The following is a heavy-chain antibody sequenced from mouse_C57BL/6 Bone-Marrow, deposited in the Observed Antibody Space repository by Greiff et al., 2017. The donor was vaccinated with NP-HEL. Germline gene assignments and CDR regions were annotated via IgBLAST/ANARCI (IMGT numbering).Heavy chain of an antibody. Sequence: VQLQQSGPGLVKPSQSLSLTCSVTGYSITSGYYWNWIRQFPGNKLEWMGYISYDGSNNYNPSLKNRISITRDTSKNQFFLKLNSVTTEDTATYYCATHYGAMDYWGQGTSVTVSS. CDR2: ISYDGSN. J-gene: IGHJ4*01. D-gene: IGHD1-2*01. V-gene: IGHV3-6*01. CDR1: GYSITSGYY. CDR3: ATHYGAMDY.